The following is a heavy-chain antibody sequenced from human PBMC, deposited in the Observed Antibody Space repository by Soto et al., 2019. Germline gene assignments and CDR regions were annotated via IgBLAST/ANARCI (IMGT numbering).Heavy chain of an antibody. CDR3: ARDSLEWELHDY. CDR1: GFTFSSYA. J-gene: IGHJ4*02. Sequence: GGSLRLSCAASGFTFSSYAMHWVRQAPGKGLEWVAVISYDGSNKYYADSVKGRFTISRDNSKNTLYLQMNSLRAEDTAVYYCARDSLEWELHDYWGQGTLVTVSS. CDR2: ISYDGSNK. D-gene: IGHD1-26*01. V-gene: IGHV3-30-3*01.